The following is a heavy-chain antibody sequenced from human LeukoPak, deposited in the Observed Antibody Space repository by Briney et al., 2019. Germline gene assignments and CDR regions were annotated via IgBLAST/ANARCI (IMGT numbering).Heavy chain of an antibody. V-gene: IGHV3-23*01. CDR2: MSGSGGST. CDR3: AKDPRAYYDFWSEGEGGFDY. J-gene: IGHJ4*02. Sequence: PGGSLRLSCAASGFTFSSYAMSWVRQAPGKGLEWVSAMSGSGGSTYYADSVKGRFTISRDNSKNTLYLQMNSLRAEDTAVYWCAKDPRAYYDFWSEGEGGFDYWGQGTLVTVSS. CDR1: GFTFSSYA. D-gene: IGHD3-3*01.